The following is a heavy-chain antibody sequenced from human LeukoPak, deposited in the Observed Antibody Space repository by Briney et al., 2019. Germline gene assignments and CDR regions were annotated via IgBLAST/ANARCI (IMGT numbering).Heavy chain of an antibody. J-gene: IGHJ5*02. V-gene: IGHV3-48*03. CDR3: ASLSTRRALRRREDNWFDP. Sequence: GGSLRLSCAASGFTFSSYEMNWVRQAPGKGLEWVSYISSSGSTIYYADSVKGRFTISRDNAKNSLYLQMNSLRAEDTAVYYCASLSTRRALRRREDNWFDPWGQGTLVTVSS. D-gene: IGHD4-17*01. CDR2: ISSSGSTI. CDR1: GFTFSSYE.